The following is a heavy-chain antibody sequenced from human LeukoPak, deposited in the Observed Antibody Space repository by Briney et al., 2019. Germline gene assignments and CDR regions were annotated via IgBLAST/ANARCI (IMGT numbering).Heavy chain of an antibody. D-gene: IGHD3-10*01. J-gene: IGHJ4*02. Sequence: GGSLRLSCAASGFTFSSYGVHWVRQAPGKGLEWVAVISYDGSNKYYADSVKGRFTISRDNSKNTLYLQMNSLRAEDTAVYYCAKDSYRYGSGKFDYWGQGTLVTVSS. CDR2: ISYDGSNK. CDR3: AKDSYRYGSGKFDY. V-gene: IGHV3-30*18. CDR1: GFTFSSYG.